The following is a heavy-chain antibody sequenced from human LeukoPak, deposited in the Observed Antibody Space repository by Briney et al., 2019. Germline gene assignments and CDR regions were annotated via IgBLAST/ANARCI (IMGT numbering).Heavy chain of an antibody. D-gene: IGHD5-18*01. CDR2: IYYSGST. CDR3: ARVRYSYFFDY. V-gene: IGHV4-59*01. CDR1: GGSISSYY. Sequence: SETLSLTCTVSGGSISSYYWSWIRQPPAKGLEWIGYIYYSGSTNYNPSLKSRVTISVDTSKNQFSLKLSSVTDADTAVYYCARVRYSYFFDYWGQGTLVTVSS. J-gene: IGHJ4*02.